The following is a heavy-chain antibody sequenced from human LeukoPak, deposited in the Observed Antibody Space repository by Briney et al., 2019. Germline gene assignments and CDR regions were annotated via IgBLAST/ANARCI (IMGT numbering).Heavy chain of an antibody. CDR1: GFTFSSYS. Sequence: GGSLRLSCAASGFTFSSYSMNWVRQAPGKGLEWVSYISSSSSTIYYADSVKGRFTISRDNSKNTLYLQMNSLRAEDTAVYYCAKDPGGYCSSTSCNSWGQGTLVTVSS. V-gene: IGHV3-48*01. D-gene: IGHD2-2*01. J-gene: IGHJ5*02. CDR2: ISSSSSTI. CDR3: AKDPGGYCSSTSCNS.